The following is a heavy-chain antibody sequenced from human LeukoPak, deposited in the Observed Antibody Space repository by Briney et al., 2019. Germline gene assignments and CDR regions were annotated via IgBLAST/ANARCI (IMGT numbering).Heavy chain of an antibody. CDR1: GDSVSSHY. D-gene: IGHD4-11*01. V-gene: IGHV4-59*02. Sequence: PSEALSLTCTVSGDSVSSHYWSWIRQPPGKGLEWIACVYYTGTSNYNPSLKGRVTISIDTSKNQFSLKLISVTAADTAVYYCARYSNHVDYFDSWGQGTLVTVSS. CDR2: VYYTGTS. CDR3: ARYSNHVDYFDS. J-gene: IGHJ4*02.